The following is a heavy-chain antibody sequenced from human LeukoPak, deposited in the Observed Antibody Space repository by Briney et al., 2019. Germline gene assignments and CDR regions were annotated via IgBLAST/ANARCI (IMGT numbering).Heavy chain of an antibody. D-gene: IGHD6-19*01. Sequence: ASVKVSCKASGYTFTTHDINWVRQATGQGLEWLGWMSPNSGDTGYAQKFQGRVTMTSDSSISTAYMELSSLRSEDTAIYYCVKDDNSGWFPPLDFWGQGTLVTVSS. J-gene: IGHJ4*02. CDR2: MSPNSGDT. V-gene: IGHV1-8*01. CDR3: VKDDNSGWFPPLDF. CDR1: GYTFTTHD.